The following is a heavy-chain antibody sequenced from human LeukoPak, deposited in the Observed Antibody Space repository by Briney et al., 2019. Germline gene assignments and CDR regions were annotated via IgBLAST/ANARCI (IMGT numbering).Heavy chain of an antibody. Sequence: GRSLRLSCAASGFTFSSYVLHWVRQAPGKGLEWVSAISGSGGSTYYADSVKGRFTISRDNSKNTLYLQMNSLRAEDTAVYYCAKDPYYYGSGSSLYFDYWGQGTLVTVSS. CDR3: AKDPYYYGSGSSLYFDY. D-gene: IGHD3-10*01. V-gene: IGHV3-23*01. J-gene: IGHJ4*02. CDR2: ISGSGGST. CDR1: GFTFSSYV.